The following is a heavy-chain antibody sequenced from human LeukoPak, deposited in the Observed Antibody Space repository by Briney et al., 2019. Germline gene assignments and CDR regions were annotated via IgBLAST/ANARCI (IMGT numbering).Heavy chain of an antibody. V-gene: IGHV4-34*01. D-gene: IGHD6-6*01. CDR3: GSPIAARRHAFDI. CDR1: GGSFSGYY. J-gene: IGHJ3*02. CDR2: INHSGST. Sequence: SETLSLTCAVYGGSFSGYYWSWIRQPPGKGLEWIGEINHSGSTNYNPSLKSRVTISVDTSKNQFSLKLSSVTAADTAVYYCGSPIAARRHAFDIWGQGTMVTVSS.